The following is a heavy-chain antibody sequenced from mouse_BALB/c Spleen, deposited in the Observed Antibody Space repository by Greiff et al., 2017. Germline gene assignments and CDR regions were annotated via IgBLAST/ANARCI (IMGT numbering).Heavy chain of an antibody. V-gene: IGHV2-6-7*01. Sequence: VHLVESGPGLVAPSQSLSLTCTASGFSLTGYGVNWVRQPPGKGLEWLGMIWGDGSTDYSSALKSRLSVSKDNSKSQVFLKFNGLQTDDSARYCCAREQGHMDYWGQGTSVTVSS. CDR1: GFSLTGYG. CDR3: AREQGHMDY. CDR2: IWGDGST. J-gene: IGHJ4*01.